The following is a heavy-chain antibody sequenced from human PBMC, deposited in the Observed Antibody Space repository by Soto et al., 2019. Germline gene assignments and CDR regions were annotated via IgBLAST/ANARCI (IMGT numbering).Heavy chain of an antibody. CDR1: GYTFTSYG. CDR3: ASVWGAGGPLDY. CDR2: IRAYNGNT. Sequence: QVQLVQSGAEVKKPGASVKVSCKASGYTFTSYGISWVRQAPGQGLEWMGWIRAYNGNTNYAQKHQGRVTITTDTTTGTASMRLRSLRSDDTAVYYSASVWGAGGPLDYWGKGTMVTVSS. J-gene: IGHJ4*02. D-gene: IGHD3-16*01. V-gene: IGHV1-18*01.